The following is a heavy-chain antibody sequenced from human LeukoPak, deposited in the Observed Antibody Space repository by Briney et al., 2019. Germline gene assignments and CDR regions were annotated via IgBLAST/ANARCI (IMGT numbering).Heavy chain of an antibody. V-gene: IGHV3-74*01. CDR3: ARDVGGYGTKGSYFDY. Sequence: GGSLRLSCAASGFTFSSYWMHWVRQPPGKGPVWVSRITSDGSGIGYADSVKGRFTISRDNAKNSLYLQMNSLRDEDTAVYYCARDVGGYGTKGSYFDYWGQGTLVTVSS. CDR2: ITSDGSGI. J-gene: IGHJ4*02. CDR1: GFTFSSYW. D-gene: IGHD5-12*01.